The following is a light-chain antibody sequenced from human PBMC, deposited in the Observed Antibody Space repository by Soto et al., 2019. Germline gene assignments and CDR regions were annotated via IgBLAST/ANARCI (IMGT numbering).Light chain of an antibody. CDR3: CSYTRSRTYV. V-gene: IGLV2-14*01. CDR2: EVS. CDR1: SSDVGNYNY. J-gene: IGLJ1*01. Sequence: QSALTRPASVSGSPGQSITISCTGTSSDVGNYNYVSWYQQHPGKAPKLMIYEVSDRPSGVSDRFSGSKSGNTASLTISGLQAEDEADYYCCSYTRSRTYVFGTGTKVTVL.